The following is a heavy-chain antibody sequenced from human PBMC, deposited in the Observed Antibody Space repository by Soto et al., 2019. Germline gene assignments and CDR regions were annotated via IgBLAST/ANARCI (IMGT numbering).Heavy chain of an antibody. CDR1: GFTFSRFW. CDR3: ARDGFTYCGGVCDPGGYLDL. D-gene: IGHD2-21*02. V-gene: IGHV3-7*01. J-gene: IGHJ2*01. CDR2: IKQDGSEK. Sequence: EVQLVESGGNLVQPGGSLRLSCAASGFTFSRFWMSWVRQTPGKGLEWVANIKQDGSEKYYVDSVKGRFTISRDNAKNSLYLQMNSLRAEDTAVYYCARDGFTYCGGVCDPGGYLDLWGRGTLVTVSS.